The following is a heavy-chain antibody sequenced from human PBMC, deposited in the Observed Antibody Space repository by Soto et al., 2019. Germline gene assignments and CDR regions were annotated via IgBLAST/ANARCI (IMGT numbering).Heavy chain of an antibody. CDR1: GGSVSSGSYY. CDR3: ARDPYSSSSSKYYYGMDV. J-gene: IGHJ6*02. D-gene: IGHD6-6*01. Sequence: QVQLQESGPGLVKPSETLSLTCTVSGGSVSSGSYYWSWIRQPPGKGLEWIGYIYYSGSTNYNPSLKSRVTISVDTSTNQLSLKLSSVTAADTAVYYCARDPYSSSSSKYYYGMDVWGQGTTVTVSS. CDR2: IYYSGST. V-gene: IGHV4-61*01.